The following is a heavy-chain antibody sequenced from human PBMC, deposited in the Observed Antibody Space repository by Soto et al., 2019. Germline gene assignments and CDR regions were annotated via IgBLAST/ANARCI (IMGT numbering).Heavy chain of an antibody. Sequence: GGSLRLSCAASGLTFSSYSMNWVRQAPGKGLEWVSSISSSSSYIHYADSVKGRFTVSRDNAKNSVYLQMNSLRAEDTAVYYCARVGDYADYYGMDVWGHGTTVTVSS. D-gene: IGHD4-17*01. CDR1: GLTFSSYS. CDR3: ARVGDYADYYGMDV. V-gene: IGHV3-21*01. J-gene: IGHJ6*02. CDR2: ISSSSSYI.